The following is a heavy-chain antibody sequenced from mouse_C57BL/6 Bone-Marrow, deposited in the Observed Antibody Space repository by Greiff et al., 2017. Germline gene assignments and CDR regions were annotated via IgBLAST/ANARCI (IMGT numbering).Heavy chain of an antibody. CDR1: GYTFPSYT. V-gene: IGHV1-4*01. CDR2: INPSGGYT. J-gene: IGHJ2*01. D-gene: IGHD2-1*01. CDR3: ARYRNFHY. Sequence: QVQLQQSGAELARPGASVKLSCKASGYTFPSYTMPWVNQRPGQGLEWIGYINPSGGYTKYNQKFKDKATLPADQSARTAYMQLSILTSEDSAVYYCARYRNFHYWGQGTTLTVSS.